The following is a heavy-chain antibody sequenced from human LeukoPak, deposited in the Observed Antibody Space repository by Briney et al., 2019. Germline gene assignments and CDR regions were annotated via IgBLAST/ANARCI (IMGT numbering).Heavy chain of an antibody. J-gene: IGHJ3*02. CDR1: GFTFGSYS. Sequence: GGSLRLSCAASGFTFGSYSMNWVRQAPGKGLEWVSSISSSSSYIYYADSVKGRFTISRDNAKNSLYLQMNSLRAEDTAVYYCARDHRIFGVVITPDAFDIWGQGTMVTVSS. CDR2: ISSSSSYI. V-gene: IGHV3-21*01. D-gene: IGHD3-3*02. CDR3: ARDHRIFGVVITPDAFDI.